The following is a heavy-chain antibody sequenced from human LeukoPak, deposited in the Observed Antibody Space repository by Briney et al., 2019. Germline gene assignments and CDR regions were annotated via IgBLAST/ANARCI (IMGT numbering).Heavy chain of an antibody. V-gene: IGHV4-39*01. Sequence: SETLSLTCTVSGGSISSSSYYWGWIRQPPGKGLEWIGSIYYSGSTYYNPSLKSRVTISVDTSKNQFSLKLSSVTAADTAVYYCARHLAGITIFSPGYYFDYWGQGTLVTVSS. CDR2: IYYSGST. D-gene: IGHD3-9*01. CDR1: GGSISSSSYY. J-gene: IGHJ4*02. CDR3: ARHLAGITIFSPGYYFDY.